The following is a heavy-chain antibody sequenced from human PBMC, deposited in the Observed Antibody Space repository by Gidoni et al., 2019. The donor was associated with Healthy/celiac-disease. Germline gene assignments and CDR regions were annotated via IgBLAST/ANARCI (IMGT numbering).Heavy chain of an antibody. V-gene: IGHV4-38-2*01. D-gene: IGHD5-18*01. J-gene: IGHJ6*02. CDR3: AKIQLQDSGGYYYYYYGMDV. Sequence: QVQLQESGPGLVKPSETLSLTCAVSGYSISSGYSWCWIRQPPGKGLECIGRIYHSGSTYYNPSLQSRVTISVDTSKNQFSLKLRSVTAADTAVDYCAKIQLQDSGGYYYYYYGMDVWGQGTTVTVSS. CDR2: IYHSGST. CDR1: GYSISSGYS.